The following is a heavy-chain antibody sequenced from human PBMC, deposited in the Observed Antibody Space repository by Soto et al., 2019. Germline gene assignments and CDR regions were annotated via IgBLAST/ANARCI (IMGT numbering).Heavy chain of an antibody. Sequence: SETLSLTCTVSGGSISSGGYYWSWIRQHPGKGLEWIGYIYYSGSTYYNPSLKSRVTISVDTSKNQFSLKLSSVTAADTAVYYCARDKFSSGWPVAFDIWGQGTMVTVSS. V-gene: IGHV4-31*03. J-gene: IGHJ3*02. CDR1: GGSISSGGYY. CDR3: ARDKFSSGWPVAFDI. D-gene: IGHD6-19*01. CDR2: IYYSGST.